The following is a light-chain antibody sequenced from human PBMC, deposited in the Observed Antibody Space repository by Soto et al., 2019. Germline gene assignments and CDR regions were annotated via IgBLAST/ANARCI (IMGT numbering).Light chain of an antibody. J-gene: IGKJ2*01. CDR3: QQYASSVMYT. CDR2: GAS. CDR1: QSVDSTY. Sequence: EVVLTQSPATLSLSPGERATLSCRASQSVDSTYLAWYQQKAGQAPRLLMYGASSRATGIPDRFRGSGSGTDVTLTISRLEPEDFAVYYCQQYASSVMYTFGQGTKLEIK. V-gene: IGKV3-20*01.